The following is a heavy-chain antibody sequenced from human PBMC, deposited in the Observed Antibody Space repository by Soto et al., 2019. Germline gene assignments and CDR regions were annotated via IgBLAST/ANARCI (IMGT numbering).Heavy chain of an antibody. J-gene: IGHJ3*02. D-gene: IGHD3-3*01. CDR2: ISADNGDT. CDR3: ARDRYGDSWSGYSPDGGFDM. Sequence: QVQLVQSGAEVKEPGASVKVSCRASNYTFSTYGINWVRQAPGQGLEWMGWISADNGDTKYAQKVKGRVTMTTDTSTSTAYMELRSLRSDDSAIYYCARDRYGDSWSGYSPDGGFDMWGQWTTVTVCS. CDR1: NYTFSTYG. V-gene: IGHV1-18*01.